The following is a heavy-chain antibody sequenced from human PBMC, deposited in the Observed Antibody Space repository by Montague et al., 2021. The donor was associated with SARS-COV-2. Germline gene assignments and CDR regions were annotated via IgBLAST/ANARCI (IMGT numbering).Heavy chain of an antibody. J-gene: IGHJ6*02. V-gene: IGHV4-39*07. Sequence: ESLSLACTVSGGSISSSSYYWGWIRQPPGKGLEWIGSIYYTGSTYYNPSLKSRVTISVDTSKNQFSLKLSSVTAADTAVYYCARDTRIAMLVVVTRYGLDVWGQGTTVTVSS. CDR3: ARDTRIAMLVVVTRYGLDV. CDR1: GGSISSSSYY. D-gene: IGHD3-22*01. CDR2: IYYTGST.